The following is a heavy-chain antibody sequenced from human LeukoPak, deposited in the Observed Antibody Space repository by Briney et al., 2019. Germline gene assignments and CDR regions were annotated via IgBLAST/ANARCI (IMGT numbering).Heavy chain of an antibody. V-gene: IGHV2-5*01. CDR3: AHRRLDRDDYNWGFDY. D-gene: IGHD5-24*01. J-gene: IGHJ4*02. Sequence: TLSLTCTVSGGSISSYYWSWIRQPPGKALEWLALIYWNDDKRYSPSLKSRLTITKDTSKNQVVLTMTNMDPVDTATYYCAHRRLDRDDYNWGFDYWGQGTLVTVSS. CDR2: IYWNDDK. CDR1: GGSISSYYW.